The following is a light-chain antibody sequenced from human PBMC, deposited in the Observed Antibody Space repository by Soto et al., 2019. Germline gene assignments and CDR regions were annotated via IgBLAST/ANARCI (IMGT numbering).Light chain of an antibody. J-gene: IGLJ2*01. CDR2: DNG. Sequence: QSVLTQPPSVSAAPGQKVTISCSGSSSNVGSNYVSWYQQLPGTAPKLLIYDNGKRPSGIPDRFSGSQSGTSATLGITGLQTGDAADYYCGTWDNSLSAVFGGGTKLTVL. CDR1: SSNVGSNY. V-gene: IGLV1-51*01. CDR3: GTWDNSLSAV.